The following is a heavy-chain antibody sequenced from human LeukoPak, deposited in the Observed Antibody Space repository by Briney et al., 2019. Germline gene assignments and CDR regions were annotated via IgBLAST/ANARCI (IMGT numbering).Heavy chain of an antibody. CDR3: AKDSHYGDYAGNWFDP. V-gene: IGHV3-23*01. Sequence: ETLSLTCTVSGGSISSYYWSWVRQAPGKGLEWVSAISGSGGSTYYADSVKGRFTISRDNSKNTLYLQMNSLRAEDTAVYYCAKDSHYGDYAGNWFDPWGQGTLVTVSS. D-gene: IGHD4-17*01. CDR1: GGSISSYY. CDR2: ISGSGGST. J-gene: IGHJ5*02.